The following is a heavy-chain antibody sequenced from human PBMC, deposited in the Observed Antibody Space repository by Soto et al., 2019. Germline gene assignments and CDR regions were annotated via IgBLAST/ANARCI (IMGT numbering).Heavy chain of an antibody. CDR2: IHGDGGKI. CDR3: ARDFYGGYTYGPGDY. D-gene: IGHD5-18*01. V-gene: IGHV3-7*01. Sequence: EVQLMESGGGLVQPGGSLRLSCAASGFMFSAYWMSWVRQAPGKGLEWVANIHGDGGKIYYVDSVKGRFTISRDNAKRSLYLQMKSLRAEDTAVYYCARDFYGGYTYGPGDYWGQGALVAVSS. CDR1: GFMFSAYW. J-gene: IGHJ4*02.